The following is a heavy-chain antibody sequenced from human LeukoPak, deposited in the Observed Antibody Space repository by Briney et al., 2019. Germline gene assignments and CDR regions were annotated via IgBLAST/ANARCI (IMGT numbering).Heavy chain of an antibody. CDR1: GFTFSSYS. D-gene: IGHD3-22*01. V-gene: IGHV3-21*01. J-gene: IGHJ4*02. Sequence: KAGGSLRLSCVDSGFTFSSYSMNWVRQAPGKGLEWVSSISSSSSYIYYADSVKGRFTISRDNAKNSLCLQMNSLRAEDTAVYYCARDDSSAYGPLDYWGQGTLVTVSS. CDR3: ARDDSSAYGPLDY. CDR2: ISSSSSYI.